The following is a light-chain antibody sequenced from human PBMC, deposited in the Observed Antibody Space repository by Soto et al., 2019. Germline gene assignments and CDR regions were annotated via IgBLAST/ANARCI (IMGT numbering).Light chain of an antibody. CDR2: DAS. CDR3: QQRGNWPIT. V-gene: IGKV3-11*01. CDR1: QSISSY. Sequence: EIVLTQSPATLSLSLGERATLSCRASQSISSYLAWYQLRPGQAPRLLIYDASNRATGIPARFSGSGSGTDFTLTISSLEPEDFAIYYCQQRGNWPITFGQGTRL. J-gene: IGKJ5*01.